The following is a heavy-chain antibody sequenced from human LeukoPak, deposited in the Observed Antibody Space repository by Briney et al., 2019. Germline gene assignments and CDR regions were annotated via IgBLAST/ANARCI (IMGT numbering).Heavy chain of an antibody. V-gene: IGHV3-30*18. J-gene: IGHJ4*02. CDR1: GFTFSRYG. Sequence: GSLRLSCAASGFTFSRYGMHWVRQAPGKGLEWVAVISYDGSNEYYADSVKGRFTISRDNSKNTLYLQMNSLRAEDTAVYYCAKDVVGATFSPIDYWGQGTLVTVSS. D-gene: IGHD1-26*01. CDR2: ISYDGSNE. CDR3: AKDVVGATFSPIDY.